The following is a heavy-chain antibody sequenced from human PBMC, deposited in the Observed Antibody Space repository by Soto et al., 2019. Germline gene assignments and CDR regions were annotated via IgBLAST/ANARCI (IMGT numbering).Heavy chain of an antibody. CDR1: GYTFTNYY. V-gene: IGHV1-46*01. CDR2: INPSSGST. J-gene: IGHJ4*02. Sequence: ASVKVSCKASGYTFTNYYIHWVRQAPGQGLEWMGIINPSSGSTTYAQKFQGGVTMTRDTSTTTVYMGLSSLRSEDTAIYYCAKANTAHYYFDYWGQGTLVTVSS. D-gene: IGHD4-17*01. CDR3: AKANTAHYYFDY.